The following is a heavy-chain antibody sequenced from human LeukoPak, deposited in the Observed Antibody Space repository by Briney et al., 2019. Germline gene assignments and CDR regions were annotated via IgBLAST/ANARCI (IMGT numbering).Heavy chain of an antibody. D-gene: IGHD3-9*01. V-gene: IGHV1-69*13. CDR1: GGTFSSYA. J-gene: IGHJ6*02. CDR3: ARSTYYDILTGYYSDNYYYGMDV. Sequence: GALVKVSCKASGGTFSSYAISWVRQAPGQGLEWMGGIIPIFGTANYAQKFQGRVTITADESTSTAYMELSSLRSEDTAGYYCARSTYYDILTGYYSDNYYYGMDVWGQGTTVTVSS. CDR2: IIPIFGTA.